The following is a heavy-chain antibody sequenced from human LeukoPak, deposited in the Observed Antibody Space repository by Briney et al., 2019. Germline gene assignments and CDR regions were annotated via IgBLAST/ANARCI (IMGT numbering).Heavy chain of an antibody. D-gene: IGHD4-17*01. J-gene: IGHJ4*02. V-gene: IGHV4-4*07. Sequence: SETLSLTCTVSGGSISSYYRSWIRQPAGKGLEWIGRIYTSGSTNYNPSLKSRVTMSVDTSKNQFSLKLSSVTAADTAVYYCARVRYGDPANSVDYWGQGTLVTVSS. CDR3: ARVRYGDPANSVDY. CDR2: IYTSGST. CDR1: GGSISSYY.